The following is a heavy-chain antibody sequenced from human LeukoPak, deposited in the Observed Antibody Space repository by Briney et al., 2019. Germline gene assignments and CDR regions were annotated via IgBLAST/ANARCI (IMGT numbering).Heavy chain of an antibody. CDR2: ISPSGGST. D-gene: IGHD1-1*01. J-gene: IGHJ3*02. V-gene: IGHV1-46*01. Sequence: ASVKVSCKAFGYTSTSNYMHWVRQAPGQGPEWMGVISPSGGSTTYAQKFQGRVTLTRDMSTSTDYLELSSLRAEDTAVYYCAKDRWTEVDAFDIWGQGTMVTVSS. CDR3: AKDRWTEVDAFDI. CDR1: GYTSTSNY.